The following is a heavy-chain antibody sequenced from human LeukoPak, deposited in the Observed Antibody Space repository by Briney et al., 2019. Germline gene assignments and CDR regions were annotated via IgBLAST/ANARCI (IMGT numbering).Heavy chain of an antibody. J-gene: IGHJ5*02. D-gene: IGHD3-10*01. Sequence: PGGSLRLSCAAPGFTFSNHGMHWVRQAPGKGLEWVALIRFDGSDKYYADSVKGRFTISRDNSKSTLYLQMNSLRAEDTAVYYCSKDLTSDFGGDFDPWGQGTLVTVSS. V-gene: IGHV3-30*02. CDR2: IRFDGSDK. CDR3: SKDLTSDFGGDFDP. CDR1: GFTFSNHG.